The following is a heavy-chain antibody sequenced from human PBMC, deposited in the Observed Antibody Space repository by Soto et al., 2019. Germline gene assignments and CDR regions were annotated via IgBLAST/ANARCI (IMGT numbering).Heavy chain of an antibody. CDR3: TRLREGATNAFDI. CDR1: GFTFSGSA. J-gene: IGHJ3*02. Sequence: GGSLRLSCAASGFTFSGSAMHWVRQASGKGLEWVGRIRSKANSYATAYAASVKGRFTISRDDSKNTAYLQMNSLKTEVTAVYYWTRLREGATNAFDIWGQWTMVTVSS. V-gene: IGHV3-73*01. D-gene: IGHD1-26*01. CDR2: IRSKANSYAT.